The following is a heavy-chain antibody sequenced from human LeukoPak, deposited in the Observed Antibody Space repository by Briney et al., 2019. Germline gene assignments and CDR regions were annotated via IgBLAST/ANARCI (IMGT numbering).Heavy chain of an antibody. CDR2: INPNSGGT. J-gene: IGHJ4*02. Sequence: ASVKVSCKASGGTFSSYAISWVRQAPGQGLEWMGWINPNSGGTNYAQKFQGRVTMTRDTSISTAYMELSRLRSDDTAVYYCARVGVVVVPAATHFDYWGQGTLVTVSS. CDR1: GGTFSSYA. D-gene: IGHD2-2*01. CDR3: ARVGVVVVPAATHFDY. V-gene: IGHV1-2*02.